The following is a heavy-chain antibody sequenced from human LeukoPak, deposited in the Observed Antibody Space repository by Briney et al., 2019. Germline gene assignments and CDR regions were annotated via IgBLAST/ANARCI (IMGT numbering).Heavy chain of an antibody. CDR2: IIPILGIA. D-gene: IGHD3-3*01. CDR1: GGTFSSYA. J-gene: IGHJ6*04. V-gene: IGHV1-69*04. CDR3: ASAGSTIFAVALDV. Sequence: SVKVSCKASGGTFSSYAISWVRQAPGQGLEWMGRIIPILGIANYAQKFHARVTITADKSTSTVYMALSSPRSQDTAVYSCASAGSTIFAVALDVWGKGTTVTVSS.